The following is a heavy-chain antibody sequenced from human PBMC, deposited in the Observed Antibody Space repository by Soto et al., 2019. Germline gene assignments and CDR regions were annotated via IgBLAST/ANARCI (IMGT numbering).Heavy chain of an antibody. V-gene: IGHV4-59*08. CDR2: ISYSGST. CDR1: GCSINSYY. D-gene: IGHD5-12*01. CDR3: ARTYSGYYFDY. J-gene: IGHJ4*02. Sequence: SETLSLTCPVSGCSINSYYWSWIRQPPGKGLEWIGYISYSGSTNYNPSLRSRVTISVDTSRNHFSLKLTSVTAADTAVYYCARTYSGYYFDYWGQGTLVTVSS.